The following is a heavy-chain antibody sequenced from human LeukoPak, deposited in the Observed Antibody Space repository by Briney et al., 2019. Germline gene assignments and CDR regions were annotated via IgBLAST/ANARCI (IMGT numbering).Heavy chain of an antibody. D-gene: IGHD3-10*01. Sequence: ASVKVSCKASGYTFTSYDINWVRQATGQGLEWMGWMNPNSGNTGYAQKFQGRVTMTRNTSISTAYMELSSLRSEDTAAYYCARVQTYYGSGSWGDWFDPWGQGTLVTVSS. V-gene: IGHV1-8*01. CDR1: GYTFTSYD. CDR3: ARVQTYYGSGSWGDWFDP. CDR2: MNPNSGNT. J-gene: IGHJ5*02.